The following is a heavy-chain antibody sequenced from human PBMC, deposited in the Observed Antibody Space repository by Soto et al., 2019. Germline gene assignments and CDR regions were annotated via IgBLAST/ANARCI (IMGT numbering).Heavy chain of an antibody. CDR3: AKLYCGAADCYGWFDT. J-gene: IGHJ5*02. V-gene: IGHV1-18*01. Sequence: GASVKVSCKASGYTFTSYGISWVRQAPGQGLEWMGWISAYNGNTNYAQKLQGRVTMTTDTSTSTAYMGLRSLRSDDTAVYYCAKLYCGAADCYGWFDTWGQGTLVTVSS. CDR1: GYTFTSYG. CDR2: ISAYNGNT. D-gene: IGHD2-21*01.